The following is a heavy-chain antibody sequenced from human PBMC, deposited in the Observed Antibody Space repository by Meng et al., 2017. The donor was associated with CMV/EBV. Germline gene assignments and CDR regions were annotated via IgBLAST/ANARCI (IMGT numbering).Heavy chain of an antibody. J-gene: IGHJ5*02. CDR3: ARGGNWFDP. V-gene: IGHV4-34*01. CDR2: INHSGST. Sequence: QVLRQLWGAVLLKPAVRLSRPCAVYGGSFSGYYWSWIRQPPGKGLEWIGEINHSGSTNYNPSLKSRVTISVDTSKNQFSLKLSSVTAADTAVYYCARGGNWFDPWGQGTLVTVSS. CDR1: GGSFSGYY.